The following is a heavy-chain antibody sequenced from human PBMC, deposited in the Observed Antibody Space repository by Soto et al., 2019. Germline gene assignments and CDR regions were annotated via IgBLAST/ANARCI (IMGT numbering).Heavy chain of an antibody. J-gene: IGHJ5*02. CDR1: GYSFANYW. D-gene: IGHD2-21*02. Sequence: PGESLKISCKGSGYSFANYWIGWVRQMPGKGLEWVGIIYPGDSDARYSPSFQGQVTISADKSISTAYLQWSSLKASDTAMYYCARHGDPGLYNWFDPWGQGTLVTVSS. CDR3: ARHGDPGLYNWFDP. CDR2: IYPGDSDA. V-gene: IGHV5-51*01.